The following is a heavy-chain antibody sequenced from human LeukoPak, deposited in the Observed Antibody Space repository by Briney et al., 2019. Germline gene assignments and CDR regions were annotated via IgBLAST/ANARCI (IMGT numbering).Heavy chain of an antibody. CDR2: INHSGST. V-gene: IGHV4-34*01. Sequence: SETLSLTCAVYGGSFSGYYWSWIRQPPGKGLEWIGEINHSGSTNYNPSLKSRVTISVDTSKNQFSLKLSSVTAADTAVYYCARHSSGWYGGGFDYWGQGTLVTVSS. CDR1: GGSFSGYY. J-gene: IGHJ4*02. CDR3: ARHSSGWYGGGFDY. D-gene: IGHD6-19*01.